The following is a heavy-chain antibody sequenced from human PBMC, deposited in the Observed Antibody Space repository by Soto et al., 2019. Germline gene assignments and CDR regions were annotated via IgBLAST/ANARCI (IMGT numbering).Heavy chain of an antibody. CDR1: GFTFSSYA. D-gene: IGHD5-18*01. Sequence: HPGGSLRLSCAASGFTFSSYAMHWVRQALGKGLEWVAVISYDGSNKYYADSVKGRFTISRDNSKNTLYLQMNSLRAEDTAVYYCARDPSFRIQLWLQNWFDPWGQGTLVTVSS. CDR2: ISYDGSNK. CDR3: ARDPSFRIQLWLQNWFDP. J-gene: IGHJ5*02. V-gene: IGHV3-30-3*01.